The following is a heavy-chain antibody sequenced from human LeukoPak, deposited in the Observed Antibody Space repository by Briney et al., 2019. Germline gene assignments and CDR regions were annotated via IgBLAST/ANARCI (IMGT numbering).Heavy chain of an antibody. CDR2: ISWNSGSI. D-gene: IGHD6-13*01. Sequence: GGSLRLSCAASGFTFDDYAVHWVRQAPGKGLEWVSGISWNSGSIGYADSVKGRFTISRDNAKNSLYLQMNSLRAEDTALYYCAKDFSSSWYYFDYWGQGTLVTVSS. CDR3: AKDFSSSWYYFDY. J-gene: IGHJ4*02. V-gene: IGHV3-9*01. CDR1: GFTFDDYA.